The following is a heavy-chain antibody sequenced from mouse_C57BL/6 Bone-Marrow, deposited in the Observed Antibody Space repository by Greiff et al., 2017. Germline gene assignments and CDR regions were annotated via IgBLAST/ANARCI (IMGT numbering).Heavy chain of an antibody. J-gene: IGHJ2*01. Sequence: ESGPGLVKPSQSLSLTCSVTGYSITSGYYWNWIRQFPGNKLEWMGYISYDGSNNYNPSLKNRISITRDTSKNQCFLKLNSVTTEDTATYDCAREEGDGGGYFDYWGQGTTLTVSS. CDR2: ISYDGSN. CDR3: AREEGDGGGYFDY. CDR1: GYSITSGYY. D-gene: IGHD3-3*01. V-gene: IGHV3-6*01.